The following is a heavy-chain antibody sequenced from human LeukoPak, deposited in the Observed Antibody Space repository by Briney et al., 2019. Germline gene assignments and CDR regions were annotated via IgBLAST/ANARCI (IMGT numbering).Heavy chain of an antibody. J-gene: IGHJ4*02. CDR1: GYTFTVYH. V-gene: IGHV1-69*13. D-gene: IGHD2-21*02. CDR2: IIPIFGTA. CDR3: ASQYCGGDCAFGY. Sequence: SVKVSCKASGYTFTVYHMHWVRQAPGQGLEWMGGIIPIFGTANYAQKLQGRVTITGGESTTTAYMELSSLRSEGTAVYYCASQYCGGDCAFGYWGQGTLVTVSS.